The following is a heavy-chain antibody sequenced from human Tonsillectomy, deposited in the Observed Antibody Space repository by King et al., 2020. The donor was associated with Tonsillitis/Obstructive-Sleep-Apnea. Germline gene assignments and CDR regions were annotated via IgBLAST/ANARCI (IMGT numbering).Heavy chain of an antibody. V-gene: IGHV3-23*04. D-gene: IGHD2-15*01. CDR2: ISGSGGST. CDR1: GFTFSSYV. Sequence: VQLVESGGGLVQPGGSLRLSCAASGFTFSSYVMSWVRQAPGKGLEWVSAISGSGGSTYYADSVKGRFTISRDNSKNTLYLQMNSLRDEDTAVYYCAKGLARYCSGGSCEYYMDVWGKGTTVTVSS. CDR3: AKGLARYCSGGSCEYYMDV. J-gene: IGHJ6*03.